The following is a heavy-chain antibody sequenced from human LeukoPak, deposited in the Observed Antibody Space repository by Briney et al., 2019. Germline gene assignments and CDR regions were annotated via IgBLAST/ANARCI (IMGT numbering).Heavy chain of an antibody. CDR2: ISSNGGTK. J-gene: IGHJ6*03. D-gene: IGHD3-10*01. CDR1: GFTFSGYY. V-gene: IGHV3-11*01. CDR3: ARDGSGRYYMDV. Sequence: GGSLRLSCAASGFTFSGYYVSWFRQAPGKGLEWISYISSNGGTKYYADSVKGRFTISRDNAKNSLYLQMNSLRAEDTAIYYCARDGSGRYYMDVWGKGTTVTVSS.